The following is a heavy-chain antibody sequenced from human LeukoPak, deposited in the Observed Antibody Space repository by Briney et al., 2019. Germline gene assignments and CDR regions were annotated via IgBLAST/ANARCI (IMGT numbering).Heavy chain of an antibody. D-gene: IGHD3-9*01. V-gene: IGHV1-18*01. Sequence: ASVEVSCKASGYTFTSYGISWVRQAPGQGLEWMGWISAYNGNTNYAQKLQGRVTITTDTSTSTAYMELRSLRSDDTAVYYCARDRPGGLRYFDWLSYWGQGTLVTVSS. CDR3: ARDRPGGLRYFDWLSY. CDR2: ISAYNGNT. J-gene: IGHJ4*02. CDR1: GYTFTSYG.